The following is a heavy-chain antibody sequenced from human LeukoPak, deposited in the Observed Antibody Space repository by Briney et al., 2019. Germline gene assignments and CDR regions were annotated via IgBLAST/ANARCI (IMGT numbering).Heavy chain of an antibody. V-gene: IGHV3-43*02. Sequence: PGGSLRLSCTASGFTFDDYAMHWARQAPGKGLQWVSLVSADGDNTYYADSVRGRFTISRDNNINSLYLQLSSLGTEDTAFYYCAKGGYSVSHFDYWGQGTLVTVSS. J-gene: IGHJ4*02. CDR3: AKGGYSVSHFDY. D-gene: IGHD5/OR15-5a*01. CDR1: GFTFDDYA. CDR2: VSADGDNT.